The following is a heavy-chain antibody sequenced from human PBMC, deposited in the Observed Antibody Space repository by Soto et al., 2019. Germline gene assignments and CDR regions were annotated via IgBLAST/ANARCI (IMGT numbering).Heavy chain of an antibody. J-gene: IGHJ4*02. CDR1: GFTFSSYA. V-gene: IGHV3-23*01. D-gene: IGHD3-10*01. Sequence: GGSLRLSCATSGFTFSSYAMNWVRQAPGKGLEWVSVISGSGDSTYYADSVKGRFTISRDNSKNTLYLQMNSLRAEDTAVYYCAKRAYGSDFDYWGQGTLGTVSS. CDR2: ISGSGDST. CDR3: AKRAYGSDFDY.